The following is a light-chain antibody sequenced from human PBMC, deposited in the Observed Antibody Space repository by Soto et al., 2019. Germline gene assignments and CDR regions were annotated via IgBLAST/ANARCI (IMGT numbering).Light chain of an antibody. CDR3: QQYGSSFWT. Sequence: ELVLTQSPGTLSLSPGERATLTCRASQSLSSNYLAWYQQKPGQPPRLLIYGASSRATGIPDRFSGSGSGTDFTLTISRLEPEDFAVYYCQQYGSSFWTFGQGTKVEIK. CDR2: GAS. V-gene: IGKV3-20*01. CDR1: QSLSSNY. J-gene: IGKJ1*01.